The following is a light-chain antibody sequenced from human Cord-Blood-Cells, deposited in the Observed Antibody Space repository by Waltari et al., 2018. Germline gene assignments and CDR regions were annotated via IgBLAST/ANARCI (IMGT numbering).Light chain of an antibody. CDR2: DAS. V-gene: IGKV1-5*01. CDR3: QQYNSYPFT. J-gene: IGKJ3*01. Sequence: DIQMTQSPSTLSASVGDRVTITCRASQSISSWLAWYQQKPWKAPKLLIYDASSLESGVPSRFSGSGSGTEFTLTISSLQPDDFATYYCQQYNSYPFTFGPGTKVDIK. CDR1: QSISSW.